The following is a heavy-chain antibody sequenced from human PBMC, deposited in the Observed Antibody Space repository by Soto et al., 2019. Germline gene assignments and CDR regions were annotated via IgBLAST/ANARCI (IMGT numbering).Heavy chain of an antibody. Sequence: GGSLRLSCAASGFTFSSYAMSWVRQAPGKGLEWVSAISGSGGSTYYADSVKGRFTISRDNSKNTLYLQMNSLRAEDTAVYYCAKDRYYDFWSGYLANYYYYGMDVWGQGTTVTVSS. CDR1: GFTFSSYA. D-gene: IGHD3-3*01. V-gene: IGHV3-23*01. CDR2: ISGSGGST. J-gene: IGHJ6*02. CDR3: AKDRYYDFWSGYLANYYYYGMDV.